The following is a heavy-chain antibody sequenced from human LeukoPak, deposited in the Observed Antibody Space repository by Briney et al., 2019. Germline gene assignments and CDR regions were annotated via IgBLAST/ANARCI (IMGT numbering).Heavy chain of an antibody. Sequence: GASVKVSCKASGYTFTSYYMHWVRQAPGQGLEWMGIINPSGGSTSYAQKFQGRVTMTRDTSTSTVYMELSSLRSEDTAVYYCARDLTEDGSGGYYCGMDVWGQGTTVTVSS. CDR2: INPSGGST. V-gene: IGHV1-46*01. D-gene: IGHD3-10*01. CDR1: GYTFTSYY. CDR3: ARDLTEDGSGGYYCGMDV. J-gene: IGHJ6*02.